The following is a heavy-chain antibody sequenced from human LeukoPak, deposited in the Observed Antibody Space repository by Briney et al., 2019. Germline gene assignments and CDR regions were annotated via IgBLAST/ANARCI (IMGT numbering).Heavy chain of an antibody. J-gene: IGHJ6*03. CDR2: ISGSGGST. Sequence: PGGSLRLSCAASGFIFSSNIMSWVRQAPGKGLEWVSTISGSGGSTYYADSVKGRFTISRDNSKNTLYLQMNSLRAEDTAVYYCAKENGDYGEYYYFYYMDVWGKGTTVTVSS. CDR1: GFIFSSNI. CDR3: AKENGDYGEYYYFYYMDV. D-gene: IGHD4-17*01. V-gene: IGHV3-23*01.